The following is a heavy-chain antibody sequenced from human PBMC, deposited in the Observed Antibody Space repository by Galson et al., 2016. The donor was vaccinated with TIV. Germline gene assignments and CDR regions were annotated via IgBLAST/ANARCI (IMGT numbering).Heavy chain of an antibody. D-gene: IGHD2-21*01. V-gene: IGHV3-53*01. CDR2: IYSGGKT. Sequence: SLRLSCAASGFTVSNNYMSWVRQAPEKGLEWVSLIYSGGKTFYADSVKGRFTISRDNSKNTVYLQMNSLRAEDTALYYCARDPLYCGGDCYSDYWGQGTLVTVSS. CDR3: ARDPLYCGGDCYSDY. J-gene: IGHJ4*02. CDR1: GFTVSNNY.